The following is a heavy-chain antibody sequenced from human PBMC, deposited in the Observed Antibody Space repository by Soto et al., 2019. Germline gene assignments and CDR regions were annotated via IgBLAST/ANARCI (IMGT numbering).Heavy chain of an antibody. D-gene: IGHD3-10*01. CDR2: ISWDGGST. V-gene: IGHV3-43*01. J-gene: IGHJ2*01. CDR1: GFTFDDYT. Sequence: GGSLRLSCAASGFTFDDYTMHWVRQAPGKGLEWVSLISWDGGSTYYADSVKGRFTISRDNSKNSLYLQMNSLRTEDTALYYCAKGYYYGSGSYHGYFDLWGRGTLVTVSS. CDR3: AKGYYYGSGSYHGYFDL.